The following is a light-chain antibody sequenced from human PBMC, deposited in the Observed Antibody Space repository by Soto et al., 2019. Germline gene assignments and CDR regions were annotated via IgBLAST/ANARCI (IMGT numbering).Light chain of an antibody. V-gene: IGKV1-5*03. CDR3: QQYNSYLRT. CDR1: QRISTW. J-gene: IGKJ1*01. CDR2: KAS. Sequence: DIQMTRCPSTLSASVGDTVTITCRASQRISTWLAWYQQKPGKAPKLLIYKASNLESGVPSRFSGSGSGTEFTLTISSLQPEDFATYYCQQYNSYLRTFGQGTKVEIK.